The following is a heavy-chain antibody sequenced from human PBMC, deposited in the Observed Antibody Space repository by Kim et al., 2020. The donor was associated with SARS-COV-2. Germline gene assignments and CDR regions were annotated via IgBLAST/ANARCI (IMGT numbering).Heavy chain of an antibody. J-gene: IGHJ5*02. CDR3: ARLFDDYGSGSYYNLPGFDP. CDR1: GYSFTSYW. CDR2: IDPSDSYT. V-gene: IGHV5-10-1*01. D-gene: IGHD3-10*01. Sequence: GESLKISCKGSGYSFTSYWISWVRQMPGKGLEWMGRIDPSDSYTNYSPSFQGHVTISADKSISTAYLQWSSLKASDTAMYYCARLFDDYGSGSYYNLPGFDPWGQGTLVTVSS.